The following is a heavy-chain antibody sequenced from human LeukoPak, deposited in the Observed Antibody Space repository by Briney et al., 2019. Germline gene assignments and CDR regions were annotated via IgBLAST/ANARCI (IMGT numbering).Heavy chain of an antibody. Sequence: ASVKVSCKASGYTFTSYDINWVRQATGQGLEWMGIINPSGGSTSYAQKFQGRVTMTRDMSTSTVYMELSSLRSEDTAVYYCAGEIVGATTGFDYWGQGTLVTVSS. CDR1: GYTFTSYD. CDR2: INPSGGST. V-gene: IGHV1-46*01. CDR3: AGEIVGATTGFDY. J-gene: IGHJ4*02. D-gene: IGHD1-26*01.